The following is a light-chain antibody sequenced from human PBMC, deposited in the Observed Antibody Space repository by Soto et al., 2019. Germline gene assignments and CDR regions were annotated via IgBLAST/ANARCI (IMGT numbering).Light chain of an antibody. Sequence: QSVLTQPASASGTPGQRVTISCSGSSSNIGSTTVNWYQQLPGTAPKLLISSNNQRPSGVPDRFSGSKSGTSASLAISGLQSEDEADYYCAAWDDSLNAVVFGGGTKVTVL. CDR1: SSNIGSTT. J-gene: IGLJ2*01. CDR3: AAWDDSLNAVV. CDR2: SNN. V-gene: IGLV1-44*01.